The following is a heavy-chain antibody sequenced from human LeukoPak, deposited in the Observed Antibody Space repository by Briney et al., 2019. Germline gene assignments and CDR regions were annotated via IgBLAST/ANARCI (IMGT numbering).Heavy chain of an antibody. V-gene: IGHV3-7*01. CDR2: IKQDGSEK. Sequence: PGGSLRLSCAASGFTFSSYWMSWVRQAPGKGLEWVANIKQDGSEKYYVDSVKGRFTISRDNAKNSLYLQMNSLRAEDTAVYYCARDGSSWSYYYYYYYMDVWDKGTTVTVSS. D-gene: IGHD6-13*01. CDR1: GFTFSSYW. J-gene: IGHJ6*03. CDR3: ARDGSSWSYYYYYYYMDV.